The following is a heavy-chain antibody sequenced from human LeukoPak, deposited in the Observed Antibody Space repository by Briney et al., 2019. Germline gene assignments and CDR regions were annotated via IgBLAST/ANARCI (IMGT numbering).Heavy chain of an antibody. J-gene: IGHJ3*02. D-gene: IGHD1-26*01. V-gene: IGHV3-30-3*01. CDR1: GFTFSSYA. CDR3: ARGRGATDAFDI. CDR2: ISYDGSNK. Sequence: PGGSLRLSCAASGFTFSSYAMHWVRQAPGKGLEWVAVISYDGSNKYYADSVKGRFTISRDNSKNTLYLQMNSLRAEDTAVYYCARGRGATDAFDIWGQGTMVTVSS.